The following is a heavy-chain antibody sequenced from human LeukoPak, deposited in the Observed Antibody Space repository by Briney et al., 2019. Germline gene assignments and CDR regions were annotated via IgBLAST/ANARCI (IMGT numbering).Heavy chain of an antibody. D-gene: IGHD1-26*01. Sequence: SETLSLTCSVSSASVDMASHDSVWIRQPPGKGLEWVGSIYVTGATFYNSCLKSRVTISVDRKKNQLSLKLCSVTAADTTVHLCVTEIKVGATTRTHLDYWGQGTLVTVSS. V-gene: IGHV4-39*01. CDR2: IYVTGAT. CDR3: VTEIKVGATTRTHLDY. CDR1: SASVDMASHD. J-gene: IGHJ4*02.